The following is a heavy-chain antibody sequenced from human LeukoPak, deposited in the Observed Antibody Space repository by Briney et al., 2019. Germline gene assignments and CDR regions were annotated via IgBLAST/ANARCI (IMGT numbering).Heavy chain of an antibody. Sequence: SETLSLTCTVFGGSIRSHYWTWIRQSPGKGLEWIGYVYHTGSTNYNPSLRSRVLISVDPSKNQFSLKLTSVTAADTAVYYCARISPDRYYYDSSGYYFDYWGQGTLVTVSS. D-gene: IGHD3-22*01. CDR1: GGSIRSHY. J-gene: IGHJ4*02. V-gene: IGHV4-4*09. CDR3: ARISPDRYYYDSSGYYFDY. CDR2: VYHTGST.